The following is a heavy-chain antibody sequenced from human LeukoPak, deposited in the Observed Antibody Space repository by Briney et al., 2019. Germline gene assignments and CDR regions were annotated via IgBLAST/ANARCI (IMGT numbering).Heavy chain of an antibody. D-gene: IGHD1-1*01. V-gene: IGHV1-2*02. CDR3: ARSITATGH. CDR2: INPDSGGT. CDR1: GYTFTGYY. Sequence: ASVKVSCKASGYTFTGYYIHWVRQAPGQGLEWMGYINPDSGGTNYAQKFQGRVTMTRDTSISIAYMELSGLTSDDTAVYYCARSITATGHWGQGTLVTVSS. J-gene: IGHJ4*02.